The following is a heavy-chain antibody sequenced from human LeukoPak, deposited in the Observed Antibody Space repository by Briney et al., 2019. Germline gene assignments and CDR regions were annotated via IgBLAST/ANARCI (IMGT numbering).Heavy chain of an antibody. CDR3: ARGGYDILTGLDFFDY. CDR2: ISPIFGTA. V-gene: IGHV1-69*05. Sequence: ASVKDSCKASGGTFSSYAISWVRQAPGQGLEWMGGISPIFGTANYAQKFQGRVTITTDESTSTAYMELSSLRSEDTAVYYCARGGYDILTGLDFFDYWGQGTLVTVSS. D-gene: IGHD3-9*01. CDR1: GGTFSSYA. J-gene: IGHJ4*02.